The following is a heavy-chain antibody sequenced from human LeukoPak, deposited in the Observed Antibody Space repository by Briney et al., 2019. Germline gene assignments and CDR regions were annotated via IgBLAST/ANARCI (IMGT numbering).Heavy chain of an antibody. CDR3: TSWGDTTAEYFQR. V-gene: IGHV3-7*01. D-gene: IGHD2-21*02. J-gene: IGHJ1*01. CDR2: INPDGRDT. Sequence: ETGGSLRLSCVVSGVTFNRCWMNWVRQAPGKGLEWVAHINPDGRDTYYVDSVKGRFTISRDNAQNSMYLQMNSLRVEDTAVYYCTSWGDTTAEYFQRWGQGTLVTVSS. CDR1: GVTFNRCW.